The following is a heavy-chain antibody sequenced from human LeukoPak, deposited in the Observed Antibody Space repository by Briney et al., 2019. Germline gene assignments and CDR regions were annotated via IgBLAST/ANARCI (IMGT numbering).Heavy chain of an antibody. CDR2: IKQDGSEK. CDR3: ASRGGSGKTYYYYYMDV. J-gene: IGHJ6*03. Sequence: PGGSLRLSFAASGFTFSSYWMSWVRQAPGKGLEWVATIKQDGSEKYYLDSVKGRFTISRDNAKNSLYLQMNSLRAEDTAVYYCASRGGSGKTYYYYYMDVWGKGTTVTVSS. V-gene: IGHV3-7*01. D-gene: IGHD3-10*01. CDR1: GFTFSSYW.